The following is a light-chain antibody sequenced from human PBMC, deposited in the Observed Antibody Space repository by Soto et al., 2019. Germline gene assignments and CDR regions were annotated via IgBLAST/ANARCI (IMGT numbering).Light chain of an antibody. CDR3: QQYNNWPPIT. Sequence: DIVVTHSAATLSVSTGERSTLSCRASQRVXSNFGWYKLKPGQAPRFLSSGASTRATGIPARFSGSGSGTEFTLTISSLQSEDFAVYYCQQYNNWPPITFGQVTRLEI. J-gene: IGKJ5*01. CDR2: GAS. CDR1: QRVXSN. V-gene: IGKV3-15*01.